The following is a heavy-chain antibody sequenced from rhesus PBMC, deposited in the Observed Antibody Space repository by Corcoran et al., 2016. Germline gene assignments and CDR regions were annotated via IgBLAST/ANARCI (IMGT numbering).Heavy chain of an antibody. CDR2: ISGSGGGT. V-gene: IGHV4-173*01. CDR3: ARDRYSSWSRCDY. CDR1: GCSISSHY. J-gene: IGHJ4*01. D-gene: IGHD6-13*01. Sequence: QLQLQESGPGLVKPSETLSLTCAVSGCSISSHYWSWLRQPPGTGLEWIGRISGSGGGTDYNPSLKSRVTISTDTSKNQFSLKLSSVTAADTAVYYCARDRYSSWSRCDYWGQGVLVTVSS.